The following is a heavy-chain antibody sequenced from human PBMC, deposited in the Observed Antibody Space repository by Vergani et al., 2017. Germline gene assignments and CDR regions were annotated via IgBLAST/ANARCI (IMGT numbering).Heavy chain of an antibody. CDR1: GGSISSYY. D-gene: IGHD6-6*01. CDR2: IYYSGST. CDR3: HLSEYSSSSDY. Sequence: QVQLQESGPGLVKPSETLSLTCTVSGGSISSYYWSWIRQPPGKGLEWIGYIYYSGSTNYNPSLKSRVTISVNTSKNQFTLKLSSVTAEDTAVYYCHLSEYSSSSDYWGQGTLVTVSS. J-gene: IGHJ4*02. V-gene: IGHV4-59*01.